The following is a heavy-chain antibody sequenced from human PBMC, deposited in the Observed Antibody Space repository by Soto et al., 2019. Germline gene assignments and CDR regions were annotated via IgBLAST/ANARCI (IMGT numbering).Heavy chain of an antibody. CDR3: ARGLYDFWSGYSLAPYYYYYGMDV. D-gene: IGHD3-3*01. Sequence: QVQLVQSGAEVKKPGASVKVSCKASGYTFTSYDINWVRQATGQGLEWMGWMNPNSGNTGYAQKFQGRVTMTRNTSISTAYMELSSVRAEGTAVYYCARGLYDFWSGYSLAPYYYYYGMDVCGQGTTVAVSS. J-gene: IGHJ6*02. CDR1: GYTFTSYD. CDR2: MNPNSGNT. V-gene: IGHV1-8*01.